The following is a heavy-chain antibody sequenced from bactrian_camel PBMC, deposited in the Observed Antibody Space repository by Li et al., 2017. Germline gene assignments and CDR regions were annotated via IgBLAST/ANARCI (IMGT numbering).Heavy chain of an antibody. V-gene: IGHV3S60*01. D-gene: IGHD3*01. CDR2: INHDGRT. J-gene: IGHJ4*01. Sequence: HVQLVESGGGLVQPGGSLRLSCTPSGVPFDDSSMGWYRQAPGNDREMVAFINHDGRTLYADSVKGRFTISQDSAKTTVYLQMNDLKPENTAVYYCAFDGWVEHEGQGTQVTVS. CDR1: GVPFDDSS.